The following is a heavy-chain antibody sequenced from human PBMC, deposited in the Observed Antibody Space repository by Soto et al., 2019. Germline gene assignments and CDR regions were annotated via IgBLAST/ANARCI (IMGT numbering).Heavy chain of an antibody. D-gene: IGHD1-26*01. V-gene: IGHV4-31*03. CDR1: GGSISSGGYY. Sequence: QVQLQESGPGLVKPSQTLSLTCTVSGGSISSGGYYWSCIRQHPGKRLEWIGYIYYSGTTYYNPSLKSRVTISVDTSKNQFSLKLSSVTAADTAVYYCARSPLKGEGWFAPWGQGTLVTVSS. J-gene: IGHJ5*02. CDR3: ARSPLKGEGWFAP. CDR2: IYYSGTT.